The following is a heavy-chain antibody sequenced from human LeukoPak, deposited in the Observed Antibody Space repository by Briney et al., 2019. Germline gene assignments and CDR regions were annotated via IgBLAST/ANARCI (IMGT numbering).Heavy chain of an antibody. Sequence: KTSETLSLTCTVSGGSISSSSYYWGWIRQPPGKGLEWIGSIYYSGSTYYNPSLKSRVTISVDTSKNQFSLKLSSVTVADTAVYYCARGKAARDHFDYWGQGTLVTVSS. D-gene: IGHD6-6*01. CDR3: ARGKAARDHFDY. CDR2: IYYSGST. V-gene: IGHV4-39*07. J-gene: IGHJ4*02. CDR1: GGSISSSSYY.